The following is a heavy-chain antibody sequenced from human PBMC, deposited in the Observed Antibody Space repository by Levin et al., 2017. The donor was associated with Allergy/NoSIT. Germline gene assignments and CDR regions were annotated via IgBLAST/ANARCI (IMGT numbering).Heavy chain of an antibody. J-gene: IGHJ6*02. V-gene: IGHV1-24*01. CDR3: AKLLTGFYYGMNV. Sequence: ASVKVSCKISGYTLSEVTMHWVRKAPGKGLEWMGGIDPEDAEIIYAQKFQGRVTMTEDTSTDTAYMELSSLTSEDTAVYYCAKLLTGFYYGMNVWGPGTTVTVSS. CDR1: GYTLSEVT. CDR2: IDPEDAEI. D-gene: IGHD3-9*01.